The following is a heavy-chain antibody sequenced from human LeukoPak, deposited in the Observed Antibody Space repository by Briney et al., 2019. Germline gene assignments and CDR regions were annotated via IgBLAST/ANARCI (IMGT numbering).Heavy chain of an antibody. J-gene: IGHJ4*02. CDR3: AREGYSYGPLGY. V-gene: IGHV4-59*01. CDR2: IYYSGST. Sequence: PSETLSLTYTVSGGSISSYYWSWIRQPPGKGLEWIGYIYYSGSTNYNPSLKSRVTISVDTSKNQFSLKLSSVTAADTAVYYCAREGYSYGPLGYWGQGTLVTVSS. D-gene: IGHD5-18*01. CDR1: GGSISSYY.